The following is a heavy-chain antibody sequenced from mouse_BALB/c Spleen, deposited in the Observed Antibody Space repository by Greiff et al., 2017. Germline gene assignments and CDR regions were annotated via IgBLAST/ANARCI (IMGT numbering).Heavy chain of an antibody. CDR3: ARITTAAYYYAMDY. CDR1: GFSLTSYG. Sequence: VQRVESGPGLVAPSQSLSITCTVSGFSLTSYGVSWVRQPPGKGLEWLGVIWGDGSTNYHSALISRLSISKDNSKSQVFLKLNSLQTDDTATYYCARITTAAYYYAMDYWGQGTSVTVSS. V-gene: IGHV2-3*01. CDR2: IWGDGST. J-gene: IGHJ4*01. D-gene: IGHD1-2*01.